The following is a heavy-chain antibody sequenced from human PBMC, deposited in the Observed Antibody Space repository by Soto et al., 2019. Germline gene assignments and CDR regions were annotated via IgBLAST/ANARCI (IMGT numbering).Heavy chain of an antibody. CDR1: GVSFSRCF. CDR2: ISYYGSNK. D-gene: IGHD1-1*01. CDR3: VKQQPAGPSDY. Sequence: GGSLILSCAASGVSFSRCFMHWVRQAPGKGLEWVAVISYYGSNKYYADSVKGRFTISRDNSMNTLYLQMNSLRAEDTAVYYCVKQQPAGPSDYRGPGPLVTLSS. V-gene: IGHV3-30*18. J-gene: IGHJ4*02.